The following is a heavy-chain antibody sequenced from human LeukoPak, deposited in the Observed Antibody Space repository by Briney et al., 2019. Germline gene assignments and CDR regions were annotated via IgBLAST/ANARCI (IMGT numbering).Heavy chain of an antibody. CDR2: ISGSGGRT. D-gene: IGHD3-10*01. CDR1: GFTFSSYA. J-gene: IGHJ3*01. V-gene: IGHV3-23*01. CDR3: AKRVPSRGSDV. Sequence: QAGASLRLSCAASGFTFSSYAMSWVRQAPGKGLEWVSGISGSGGRTNYADSVKGRFTISRDNSKNTLYLQMNSLRAEDTAVYYCAKRVPSRGSDVWGQGTMVTVSS.